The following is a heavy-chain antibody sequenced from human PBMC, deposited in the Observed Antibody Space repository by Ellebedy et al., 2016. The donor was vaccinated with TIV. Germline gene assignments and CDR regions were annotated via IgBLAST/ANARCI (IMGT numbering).Heavy chain of an antibody. J-gene: IGHJ6*02. V-gene: IGHV3-23*01. CDR3: EMGSMDV. CDR2: ISGSGGST. Sequence: GESLKISXAASGFTFSSYAMSWVRQAPGKGLEWVSAISGSGGSTYYADSVKGRFTISRDNSKNTLYLQMNSLRAEDTAVYYCEMGSMDVWGQGTTVTVSS. D-gene: IGHD2-8*01. CDR1: GFTFSSYA.